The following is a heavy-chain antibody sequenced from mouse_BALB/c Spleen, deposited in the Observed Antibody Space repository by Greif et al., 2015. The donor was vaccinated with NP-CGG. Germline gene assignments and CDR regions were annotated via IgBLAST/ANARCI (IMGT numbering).Heavy chain of an antibody. CDR2: INPSTGYT. J-gene: IGHJ2*01. CDR1: GYTFTSYW. Sequence: QVQLQQSGAELAKPGASVKMSCKASGYTFTSYWMHWVKQRPGQGLEWIGYINPSTGYTEYNQKFKDKATLTADKSSSTAYMQLSSLTSEDSAVYYCARGRVDYFDYWGQGTTLTVSS. D-gene: IGHD1-1*01. CDR3: ARGRVDYFDY. V-gene: IGHV1-7*01.